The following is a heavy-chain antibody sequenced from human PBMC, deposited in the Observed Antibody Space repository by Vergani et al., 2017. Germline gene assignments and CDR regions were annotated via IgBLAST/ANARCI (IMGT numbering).Heavy chain of an antibody. Sequence: VQLQQWGAGLLKPSETLSLTCAVYGGSFSGYYWSWIRQPPGKGLEWVSAISGSGGSTYYADSVKGRFTISRDNSKNTLYLQMNSLRAEDTAVYYCAKDPARYFDWLQGFDYWGQGTLVTVSS. D-gene: IGHD3-9*01. CDR2: ISGSGGST. V-gene: IGHV3-23*01. CDR3: AKDPARYFDWLQGFDY. CDR1: GGSFSGYY. J-gene: IGHJ4*02.